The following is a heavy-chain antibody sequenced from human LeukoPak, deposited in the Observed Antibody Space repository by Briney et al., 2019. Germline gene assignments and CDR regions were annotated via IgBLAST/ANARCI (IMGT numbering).Heavy chain of an antibody. D-gene: IGHD5-24*01. CDR1: GFTFSSYA. CDR3: ARVDVGDGYNLPFDY. V-gene: IGHV4-59*01. Sequence: GSLRLSCAASGFTFSSYAMSWIRQPPGKGLEWVGYVSHSGFNKSNGDITVYNPSLKSRVTLSVDTSKNQFSLKLSSVTAADTAVYYCARVDVGDGYNLPFDYWGQGTLVTVSS. CDR2: VSHSGFN. J-gene: IGHJ4*02.